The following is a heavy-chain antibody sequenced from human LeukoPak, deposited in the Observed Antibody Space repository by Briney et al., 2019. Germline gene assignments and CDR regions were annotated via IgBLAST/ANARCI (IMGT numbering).Heavy chain of an antibody. V-gene: IGHV3-66*01. Sequence: PGGSLRISCAASGFSVSSIYMSWVRQAPGKGLEWVSVIYSGGSTYYADSVKGRFTISRDNSKNTLYLQMNSLRAEDTAVYYCVRDGIYGDYFYWGQGTLVTVSS. D-gene: IGHD4-17*01. CDR2: IYSGGST. CDR3: VRDGIYGDYFY. J-gene: IGHJ4*02. CDR1: GFSVSSIY.